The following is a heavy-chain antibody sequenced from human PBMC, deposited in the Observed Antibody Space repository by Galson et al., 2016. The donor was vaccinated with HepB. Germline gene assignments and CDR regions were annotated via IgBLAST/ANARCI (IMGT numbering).Heavy chain of an antibody. V-gene: IGHV3-43*01. J-gene: IGHJ6*02. D-gene: IGHD3-10*01. CDR1: GFTFDDYT. Sequence: SLRLSCAASGFTFDDYTMHWVRQAPGKGLEWVALISWDGRSPDYADSVRGRFTISRDNRQNLLYLQMNDLTSEDTALYYCVKDWGSLWESSGKGMDVWGQETAFIVSS. CDR3: VKDWGSLWESSGKGMDV. CDR2: ISWDGRSP.